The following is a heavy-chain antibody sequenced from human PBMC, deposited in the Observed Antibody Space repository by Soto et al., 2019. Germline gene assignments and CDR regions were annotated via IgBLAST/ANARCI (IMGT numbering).Heavy chain of an antibody. CDR1: GGTFSSYT. D-gene: IGHD4-17*01. Sequence: QVQLVQSGAEVKKPGSSVKVSCKASGGTFSSYTISWVRQAPGQGLEWMGRIIPILGIANYAQKFKGRVTITADKSTSTADMELSSLRSEDTAVYYCARDFGYGDWFNPWGQGTLVTVSS. CDR3: ARDFGYGDWFNP. J-gene: IGHJ5*02. V-gene: IGHV1-69*08. CDR2: IIPILGIA.